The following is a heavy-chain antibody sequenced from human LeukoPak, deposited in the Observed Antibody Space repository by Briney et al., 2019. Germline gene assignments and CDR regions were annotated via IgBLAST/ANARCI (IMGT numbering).Heavy chain of an antibody. CDR3: ARAWVAYYYDSSGSLGGMDV. V-gene: IGHV1-2*02. CDR2: INPNSGGT. CDR1: GYTFTGYY. Sequence: ASVKVSCKASGYTFTGYYMHWVRQAPGQGLEWMGWINPNSGGTNYAQKFQGRVTMTRDTSISTAYMELSRLRSDDTAVYYCARAWVAYYYDSSGSLGGMDVWGQGTTVTVSS. J-gene: IGHJ6*02. D-gene: IGHD3-22*01.